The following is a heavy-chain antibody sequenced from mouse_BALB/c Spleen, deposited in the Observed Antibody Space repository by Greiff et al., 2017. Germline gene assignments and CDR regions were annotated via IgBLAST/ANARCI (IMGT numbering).Heavy chain of an antibody. CDR3: ARGGYGNYVGAMDY. D-gene: IGHD2-10*02. J-gene: IGHJ4*01. CDR2: ISDGGSYT. CDR1: GFTFSDYY. V-gene: IGHV5-4*02. Sequence: EVQLVESGGGLVKPGGSLKLSCAASGFTFSDYYMYWVRQTPEKRLEWVATISDGGSYTYYPDSVKGRFTISRDNAKNNLYLQMSSLKSEDTAMYYCARGGYGNYVGAMDYWGQGTAVTVSS.